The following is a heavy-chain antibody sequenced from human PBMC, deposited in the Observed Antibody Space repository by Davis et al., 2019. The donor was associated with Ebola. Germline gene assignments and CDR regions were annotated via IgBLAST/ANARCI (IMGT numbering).Heavy chain of an antibody. CDR1: GFTFSSYG. V-gene: IGHV3-33*08. D-gene: IGHD2-2*02. CDR2: IWYDGSNK. CDR3: ARDRRSVRAYCSSTSCYKRDYYYYYMDV. J-gene: IGHJ6*03. Sequence: GESLKISCAASGFTFSSYGMHWVRQAPGKGLEWVAVIWYDGSNKYYADSVKGRFTISRDNSKNTLYLQMNSLRAEDTAVYYCARDRRSVRAYCSSTSCYKRDYYYYYMDVWGKGTTVTVSS.